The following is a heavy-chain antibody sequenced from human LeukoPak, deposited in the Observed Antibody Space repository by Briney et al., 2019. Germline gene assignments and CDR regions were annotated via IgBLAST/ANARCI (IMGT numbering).Heavy chain of an antibody. Sequence: PGGSLRLSCAASGFTFSSYSMNWVRQAPGKGLEWIGEINHSGSTNYNPSLKSRVTISVDTSKNQFSLKLSSVTAADTAVYYCARRRSYGTRVHYDYWGQGTLVTVSS. D-gene: IGHD5-18*01. CDR2: INHSGST. CDR3: ARRRSYGTRVHYDY. V-gene: IGHV4-34*01. CDR1: GFTFSSYS. J-gene: IGHJ4*02.